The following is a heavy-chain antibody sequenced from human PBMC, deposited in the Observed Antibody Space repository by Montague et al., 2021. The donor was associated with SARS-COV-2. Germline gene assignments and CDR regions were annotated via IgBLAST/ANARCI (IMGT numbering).Heavy chain of an antibody. D-gene: IGHD6-13*01. V-gene: IGHV4-34*01. CDR2: INHSGST. Sequence: SETLSLTCAVYGGSFSGYYWSWIRQPPGKGLEWIGEINHSGSTNYNPSLKSRVTISVDTSKNQFSLKLSSVTAADTAVYYCARGPHSSSWHYYYYYGMDVWGQGTPATVSS. CDR3: ARGPHSSSWHYYYYYGMDV. CDR1: GGSFSGYY. J-gene: IGHJ6*02.